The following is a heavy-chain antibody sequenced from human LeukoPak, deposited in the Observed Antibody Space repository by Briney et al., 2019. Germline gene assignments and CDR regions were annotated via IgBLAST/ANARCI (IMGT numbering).Heavy chain of an antibody. Sequence: ASVKVSCKASGYTFTSYGISWVRQAPGQGLEWMGWISAYNGNTNYAQKLQGRVTMTTDTSTSTAYMELRSLRSDDTAVYYCARDGSDFWSGYDAFDIWGQGTMVTVSS. CDR2: ISAYNGNT. CDR1: GYTFTSYG. CDR3: ARDGSDFWSGYDAFDI. D-gene: IGHD3-3*01. V-gene: IGHV1-18*01. J-gene: IGHJ3*02.